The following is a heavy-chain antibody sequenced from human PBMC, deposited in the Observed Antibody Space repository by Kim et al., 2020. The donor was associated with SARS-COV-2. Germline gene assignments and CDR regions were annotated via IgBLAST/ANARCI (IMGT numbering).Heavy chain of an antibody. CDR2: ISYDGSNK. CDR3: ARDPGDSSSWYGTIRGNYYYYGMDV. D-gene: IGHD6-13*01. J-gene: IGHJ6*02. CDR1: GFTFSSYA. V-gene: IGHV3-30*04. Sequence: GGSLRLSCAASGFTFSSYAMHWVRQAPGKGLEWVAVISYDGSNKYYADSVKGRFTISRDNSKNTLYLQMNSLRAEDTAVYYCARDPGDSSSWYGTIRGNYYYYGMDVWGQGTTVTVSS.